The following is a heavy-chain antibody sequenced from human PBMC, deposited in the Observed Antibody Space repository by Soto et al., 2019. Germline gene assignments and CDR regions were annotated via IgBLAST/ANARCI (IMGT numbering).Heavy chain of an antibody. J-gene: IGHJ6*02. Sequence: QVQLVQSGAEVKKPGSSVKVSCKASGGTFSSYAISWVRQAPGQGLEWMGGIIPIFGTANYAQKFQGRVTITADESTSTAYMELSSLRSEDTAVYYCARDRPSVVAATTYYYYGMDVWGQGTTVTVSS. D-gene: IGHD1-26*01. V-gene: IGHV1-69*01. CDR2: IIPIFGTA. CDR1: GGTFSSYA. CDR3: ARDRPSVVAATTYYYYGMDV.